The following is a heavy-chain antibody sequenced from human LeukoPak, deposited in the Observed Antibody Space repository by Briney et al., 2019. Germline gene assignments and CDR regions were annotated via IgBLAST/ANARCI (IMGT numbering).Heavy chain of an antibody. V-gene: IGHV3-66*02. Sequence: GGSLRLSCAASGFTVSSNYMSWVRQAPGKGLEWVSVIYSGGSTYYADSVKGRFTISRDNSKNTLYLQMNSLRAEDTAVYYCARDLGSPAGVDYWGQGTLVTVSS. CDR2: IYSGGST. CDR3: ARDLGSPAGVDY. J-gene: IGHJ4*02. D-gene: IGHD1-26*01. CDR1: GFTVSSNY.